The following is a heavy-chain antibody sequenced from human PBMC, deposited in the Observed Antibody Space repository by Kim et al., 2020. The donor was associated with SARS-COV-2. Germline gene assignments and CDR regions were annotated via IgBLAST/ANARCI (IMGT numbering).Heavy chain of an antibody. CDR3: ARSESYGTFDS. J-gene: IGHJ4*02. Sequence: GGSLRLSCAASGFIFSDHYMDWVRQAPGKGLEWVGRIRKKVNGYTTQYAASVKGRFTISRGDSQNSLYLQMTSLKTEDTAVYYCARSESYGTFDSWGQGTLVTVSS. D-gene: IGHD3-10*01. CDR2: IRKKVNGYTT. CDR1: GFIFSDHY. V-gene: IGHV3-72*01.